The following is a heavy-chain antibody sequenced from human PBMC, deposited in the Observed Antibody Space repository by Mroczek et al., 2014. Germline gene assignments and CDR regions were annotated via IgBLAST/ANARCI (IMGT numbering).Heavy chain of an antibody. Sequence: VQLQGVRGRLGKGLGGPLDSPVQPLDSLFNNAWDELGSARAPGKGLEWVGRIKSNTDGGTTDYAAPVKGRFTISRDDSKNTLYLQMNSLKTEDTAVYYCSTHTVTRWGQGTLVTVSS. D-gene: IGHD4-17*01. CDR3: STHTVTR. CDR1: DSLFNNAW. CDR2: IKSNTDGGTT. V-gene: IGHV3-15*01. J-gene: IGHJ4*02.